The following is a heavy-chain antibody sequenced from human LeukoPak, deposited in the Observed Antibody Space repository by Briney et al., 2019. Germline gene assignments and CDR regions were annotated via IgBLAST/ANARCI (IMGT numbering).Heavy chain of an antibody. CDR1: GFTFSTYT. Sequence: KPGGSLRLSCAASGFTFSTYTMNWVRQAPGKGLEWVSSISSGSGYIYYADSVKGRFTISRDNAENSLYLQMNSLRAEDTAVYYCTRGGTVTTGIDYWGQGTLVTVSS. CDR3: TRGGTVTTGIDY. CDR2: ISSGSGYI. D-gene: IGHD4-17*01. V-gene: IGHV3-21*01. J-gene: IGHJ4*02.